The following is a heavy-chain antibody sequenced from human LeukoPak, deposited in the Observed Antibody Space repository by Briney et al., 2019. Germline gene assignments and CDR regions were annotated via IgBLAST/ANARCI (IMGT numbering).Heavy chain of an antibody. D-gene: IGHD3-22*01. CDR2: LSLSWSNK. V-gene: IGHV3-30*12. CDR3: ARDHHPGYHDSLGFNWLDP. Sequence: GGPLRPSCGASGFPFETFGIPGGHQAPGKGLGWGAGLSLSWSNKFYPRSVKGRFTISRDNSKNTVFLQMSSLRAEDTAVYYCARDHHPGYHDSLGFNWLDPWGQGTLVSVSS. J-gene: IGHJ5*02. CDR1: GFPFETFG.